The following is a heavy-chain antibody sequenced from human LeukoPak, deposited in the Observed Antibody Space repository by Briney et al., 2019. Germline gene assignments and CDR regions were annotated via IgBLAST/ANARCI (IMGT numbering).Heavy chain of an antibody. CDR3: ARGRGSYDYYYGMDV. CDR2: IYHSGST. Sequence: SETLSLTCAVSGGSISSSNWWSWVRQPPGKGLEWIGEIYHSGSTNYNPSLKSRVTISVDKSKNQFSLKLSSVTAADTAVYYCARGRGSYDYYYGMDVWGQGTTVTVSS. CDR1: GGSISSSNW. J-gene: IGHJ6*02. D-gene: IGHD1-26*01. V-gene: IGHV4-4*02.